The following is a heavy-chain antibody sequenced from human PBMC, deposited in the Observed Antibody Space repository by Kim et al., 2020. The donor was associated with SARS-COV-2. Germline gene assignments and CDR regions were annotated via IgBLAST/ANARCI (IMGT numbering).Heavy chain of an antibody. Sequence: SLKSRVTISVDTSKNQFPLKLSSVTAADTAVYYCARLSIAVAGKGPGVDYWGQGTLVTVSS. CDR3: ARLSIAVAGKGPGVDY. D-gene: IGHD6-19*01. J-gene: IGHJ4*02. V-gene: IGHV4-39*01.